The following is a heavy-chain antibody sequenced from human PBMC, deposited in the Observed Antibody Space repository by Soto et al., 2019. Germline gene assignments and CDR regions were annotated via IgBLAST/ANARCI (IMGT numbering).Heavy chain of an antibody. D-gene: IGHD6-19*01. CDR2: IWYDGSYT. CDR1: GFPFDRYA. V-gene: IGHV3-33*03. J-gene: IGHJ3*01. Sequence: QVHLAESGGGVVQPGTSLRLSCAASGFPFDRYAIHWVRQATGKGLEWVAAIWYDGSYTYYGESVKGRFLISRDNSKNTVCLEMNSLRAEEAAGYFCAKGRIAVAAGAFDAWGPGTRVIVSS. CDR3: AKGRIAVAAGAFDA.